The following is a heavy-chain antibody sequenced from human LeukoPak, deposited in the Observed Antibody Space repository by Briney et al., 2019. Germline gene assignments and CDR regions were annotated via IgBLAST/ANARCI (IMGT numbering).Heavy chain of an antibody. J-gene: IGHJ4*02. CDR3: ARVRYSSGWASGGAFDY. Sequence: GGSLRLSCAASGFTFSSYEMNWVRQAPGKGLEWVSYISSGGSTIYYADSVKGRFTISRDNAKNSLYLQMNSLRAEDTAVYYCARVRYSSGWASGGAFDYWGQGTLVTVSS. CDR2: ISSGGSTI. D-gene: IGHD6-19*01. V-gene: IGHV3-48*03. CDR1: GFTFSSYE.